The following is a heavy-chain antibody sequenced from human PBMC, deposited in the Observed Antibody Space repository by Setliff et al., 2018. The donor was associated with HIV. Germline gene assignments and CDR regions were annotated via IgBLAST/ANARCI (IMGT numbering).Heavy chain of an antibody. V-gene: IGHV7-4-1*02. D-gene: IGHD3-3*01. J-gene: IGHJ4*02. CDR2: INTNTGNP. Sequence: ASVKVSCKASGYTFNNYAMNWVQQAPGQGLELMGWINTNTGNPTYAQGFTGRCVLSLDTSVSTAYRQISSLKAEETAVYFCARDLKRPNSNFWGGYPIPFDTWGQGTLVTVSS. CDR3: ARDLKRPNSNFWGGYPIPFDT. CDR1: GYTFNNYA.